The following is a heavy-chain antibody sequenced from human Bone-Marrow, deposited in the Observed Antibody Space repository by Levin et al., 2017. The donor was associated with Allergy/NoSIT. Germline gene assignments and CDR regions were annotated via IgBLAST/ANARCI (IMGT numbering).Heavy chain of an antibody. Sequence: PSETLSLTCTVSGDSINSNYWSWIRQSPGKGLEWIGYYFYKGNTDYTPSLKSRATISVDASKNQMSLNLHSVTAADTAVYYCARSRYTSGWSYFDHWGQGMVVTVSS. CDR3: ARSRYTSGWSYFDH. J-gene: IGHJ4*02. CDR1: GDSINSNY. D-gene: IGHD6-19*01. V-gene: IGHV4-59*01. CDR2: YFYKGNT.